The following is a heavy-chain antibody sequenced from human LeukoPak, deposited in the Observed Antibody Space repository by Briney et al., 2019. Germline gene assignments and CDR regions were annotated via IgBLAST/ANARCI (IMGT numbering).Heavy chain of an antibody. D-gene: IGHD5-18*01. CDR3: ARAGTRGYSYGYGLGY. CDR1: GYTFTTYD. J-gene: IGHJ4*02. V-gene: IGHV1-8*01. Sequence: GASVKVSCKASGYTFTTYDINWVRQATGQGLEWMGWMIPNSGKTGYAQKFQGRVTMTRSTSISTAYMELSSLRSEDTAVYYCARAGTRGYSYGYGLGYWGQGTLVTVSS. CDR2: MIPNSGKT.